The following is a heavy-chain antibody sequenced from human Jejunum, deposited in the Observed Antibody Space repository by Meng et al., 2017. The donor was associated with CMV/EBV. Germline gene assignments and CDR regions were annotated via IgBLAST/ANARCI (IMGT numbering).Heavy chain of an antibody. CDR2: IYGAKNT. CDR1: RCSFNTYS. D-gene: IGHD3-22*01. CDR3: ASEAYDNSGFLDY. J-gene: IGHJ4*02. Sequence: ASPRCSFNTYSMSWVRQAPGKGLEWVAHIYGAKNTHYADSVKSRFTISRDSFNNILYLQINSLSVEDTAVYYCASEAYDNSGFLDYWGQGTLVTVSS. V-gene: IGHV3-66*02.